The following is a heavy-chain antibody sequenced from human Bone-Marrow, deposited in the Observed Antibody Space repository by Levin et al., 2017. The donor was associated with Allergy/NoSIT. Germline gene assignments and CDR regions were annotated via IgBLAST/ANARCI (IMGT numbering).Heavy chain of an antibody. CDR2: ISYDGSNK. Sequence: GESLKISCAASGFTFSSYAMHWVRQAPGKGLEWVAVISYDGSNKYYADSVKGRFTISRDNSKNTLYLQMNSLRAEDTAVYYCARVGGSYSDPLSLFDYWGQGTLVTVSS. D-gene: IGHD1-26*01. J-gene: IGHJ4*02. V-gene: IGHV3-30*04. CDR1: GFTFSSYA. CDR3: ARVGGSYSDPLSLFDY.